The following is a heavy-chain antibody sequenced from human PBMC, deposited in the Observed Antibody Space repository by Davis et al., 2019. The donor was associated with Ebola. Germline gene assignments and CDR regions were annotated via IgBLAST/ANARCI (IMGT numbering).Heavy chain of an antibody. CDR3: ARDPPSSYGDYGGDAFDI. CDR2: IRSKANSYAT. D-gene: IGHD4-17*01. Sequence: GGSLRLSCAASGFTFSGSAIHWVRQASGKGLEWLGRIRSKANSYATAYEASAKDRFTISRDNAKDSLYLQMSSLRDEDTAVYYCARDPPSSYGDYGGDAFDIWGQGTMVTVSS. V-gene: IGHV3-73*01. CDR1: GFTFSGSA. J-gene: IGHJ3*02.